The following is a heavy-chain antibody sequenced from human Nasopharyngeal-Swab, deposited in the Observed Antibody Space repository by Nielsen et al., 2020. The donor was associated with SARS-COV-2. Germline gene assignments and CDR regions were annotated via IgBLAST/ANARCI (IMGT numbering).Heavy chain of an antibody. Sequence: WVRQAPGQGLEWMGGIIPIFGTANYAQKFQGRVTITADESTSTAYMELSSLRSEDTAVYYCARDSSSYSSSLRTHYYYGMDVWGQGTTVTVSS. V-gene: IGHV1-69*01. D-gene: IGHD6-13*01. CDR3: ARDSSSYSSSLRTHYYYGMDV. J-gene: IGHJ6*02. CDR2: IIPIFGTA.